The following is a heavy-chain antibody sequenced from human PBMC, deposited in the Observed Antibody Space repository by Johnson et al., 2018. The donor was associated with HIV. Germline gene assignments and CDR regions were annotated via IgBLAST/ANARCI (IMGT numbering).Heavy chain of an antibody. J-gene: IGHJ3*02. V-gene: IGHV3-NL1*01. D-gene: IGHD4-17*01. Sequence: QVQLVESGGGVVQPGRSLRLSCAASGFTFSSYGMHWVRQAPGKGLEWVAVIYSGGSTYYADSVKGRFAISRDNSKNTLFLQMNSLRAEDTAVYYCAKDHDYGDAFDIWGQGTMVTVSS. CDR1: GFTFSSYG. CDR3: AKDHDYGDAFDI. CDR2: IYSGGST.